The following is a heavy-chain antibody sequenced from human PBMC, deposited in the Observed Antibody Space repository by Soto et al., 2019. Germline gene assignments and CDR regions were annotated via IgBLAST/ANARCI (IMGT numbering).Heavy chain of an antibody. CDR2: ISGSGGST. D-gene: IGHD4-17*01. J-gene: IGHJ3*02. Sequence: EVQLLESGGVLVQPGGSLRLSCAASGFTFYNYAMSWVRQAPGKGLEWVSAISGSGGSTYYADSVKGRFTISRDNSKNTLYLQMNSLRAEDTAVYYCAKGDYGDYDAFDIWGQGTMVTVSS. CDR3: AKGDYGDYDAFDI. V-gene: IGHV3-23*01. CDR1: GFTFYNYA.